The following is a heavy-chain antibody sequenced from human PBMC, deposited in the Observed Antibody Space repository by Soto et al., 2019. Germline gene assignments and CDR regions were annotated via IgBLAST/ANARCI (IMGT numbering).Heavy chain of an antibody. V-gene: IGHV4-4*02. CDR1: GGSISSNNW. CDR3: ARETYGDYVGYFDP. D-gene: IGHD4-17*01. Sequence: SETLSLTCAISGGSISSNNWWTWVRQSPGKGLEWIGEIHHSESTNYNPSLNSRVTISVGKSKNQFSLKLTSVTAADTAVYYCARETYGDYVGYFDPWGQGIQVTVSS. CDR2: IHHSEST. J-gene: IGHJ5*02.